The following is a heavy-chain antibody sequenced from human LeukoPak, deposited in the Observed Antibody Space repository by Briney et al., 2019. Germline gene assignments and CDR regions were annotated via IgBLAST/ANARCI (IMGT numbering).Heavy chain of an antibody. CDR1: GFTFSSYW. CDR3: ASDLVVVAANMY. J-gene: IGHJ4*02. D-gene: IGHD2-15*01. CDR2: IKQGGSEK. V-gene: IGHV3-7*01. Sequence: GGSLRLSCAASGFTFSSYWMSWVRQAPGKGLEWVANIKQGGSEKYYVDSVKGRFTISRDNAKNSLYLQMNSLRAEDTAVYYCASDLVVVAANMYWGQGTLVTVSS.